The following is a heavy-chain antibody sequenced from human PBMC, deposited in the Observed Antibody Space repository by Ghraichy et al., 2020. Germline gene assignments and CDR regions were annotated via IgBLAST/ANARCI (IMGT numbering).Heavy chain of an antibody. Sequence: GGSLRLSCAASGLCFSSYWMYWVRQAPGKGLEWVSYMSTEGRKIDYADSVKGRSTVSRDNAKNTLYLQMDNLRVEDTAVYYCVSNVNWGFPGYFNYWGQGILVTVSS. CDR3: VSNVNWGFPGYFNY. CDR2: MSTEGRKI. J-gene: IGHJ4*02. CDR1: GLCFSSYW. V-gene: IGHV3-74*01. D-gene: IGHD7-27*01.